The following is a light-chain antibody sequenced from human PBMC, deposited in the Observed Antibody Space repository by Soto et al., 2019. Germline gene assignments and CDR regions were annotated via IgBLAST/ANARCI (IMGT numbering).Light chain of an antibody. J-gene: IGLJ2*01. V-gene: IGLV2-11*01. CDR3: CSYAGTYGVV. CDR1: SSDVGGYNY. CDR2: DVS. Sequence: QSALTQPRSVSGSPGQSVTISCTGTSSDVGGYNYVSWYQQHPGKAPKFMIYDVSKRPSGVPDRFSGSKSGNTASLTISGLQAEEEADYYCCSYAGTYGVVFGGGTKLTVL.